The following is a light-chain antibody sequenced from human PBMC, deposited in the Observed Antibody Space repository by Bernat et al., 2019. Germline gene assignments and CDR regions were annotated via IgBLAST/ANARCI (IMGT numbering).Light chain of an antibody. CDR1: SSDGGGYNY. CDR3: SSDTSSSYV. Sequence: QPALTQPASVSGSPGQSITISCTGTSSDGGGYNYDSWYQQHPGKATKLMIYDVSNRPSGVSNRFSGSKTSKTASLTISGLQAEDEADYYCSSDTSSSYVFGTGTNVAVL. V-gene: IGLV2-14*01. CDR2: DVS. J-gene: IGLJ1*01.